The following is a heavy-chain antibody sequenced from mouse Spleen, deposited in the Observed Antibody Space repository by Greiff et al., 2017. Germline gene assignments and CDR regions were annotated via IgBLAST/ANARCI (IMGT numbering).Heavy chain of an antibody. Sequence: QVPLQQPGAELVRPGTSVKLSCKASGYTFTSYWMHWVKQRPGTGLDWIGVIDPSDRCTIYHQTFKGKATLPVDTSCSTTYMPLSRLRSEDSAVYYCDAKTERVDYWGQGALVTVSA. CDR2: IDPSDRCT. CDR3: DAKTERVDY. V-gene: IGHV1-59*01. CDR1: GYTFTSYW. J-gene: IGHJ3*01.